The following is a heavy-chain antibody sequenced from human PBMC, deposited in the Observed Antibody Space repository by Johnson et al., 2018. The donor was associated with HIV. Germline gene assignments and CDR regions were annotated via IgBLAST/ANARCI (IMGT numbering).Heavy chain of an antibody. D-gene: IGHD3-3*01. V-gene: IGHV3-20*04. CDR3: ARDMRWSKAFDI. CDR1: GFTFDDYG. Sequence: MLLVESGGGVVRPGGSLRLSCAASGFTFDDYGMRWVRQAPGKGLEWVSGINWNGGSTGYADSVQGRFTISRDNAKNSLYLQLNSLRAEDTALYYCARDMRWSKAFDIWGQGTMVTVSS. J-gene: IGHJ3*02. CDR2: INWNGGST.